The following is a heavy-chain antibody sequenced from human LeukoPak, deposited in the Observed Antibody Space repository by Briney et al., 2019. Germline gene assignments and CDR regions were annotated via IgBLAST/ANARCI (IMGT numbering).Heavy chain of an antibody. Sequence: GGSLRLSCAASGLTFSDYYMSWIRQAPGKGLEWVSYISSSGSTIYYADSVKGRFTISRDNAKNSLYLQMNSLRAEDTAVYYCARLEYYYDSSGYDYWGQGTLVTVSS. D-gene: IGHD3-22*01. CDR3: ARLEYYYDSSGYDY. V-gene: IGHV3-11*01. CDR2: ISSSGSTI. CDR1: GLTFSDYY. J-gene: IGHJ4*02.